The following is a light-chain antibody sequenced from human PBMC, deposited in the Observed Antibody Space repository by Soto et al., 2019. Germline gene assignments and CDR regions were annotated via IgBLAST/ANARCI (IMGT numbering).Light chain of an antibody. J-gene: IGKJ1*01. V-gene: IGKV3-15*01. Sequence: EIVMTQSPATLSVXXXXXXXXXXXASQSVARYFAWYQQKPGQAPRLLIYGASTMATGIPARFSGSGSGTEFTLTISSLQSEDFAVYYCQQYNNWPWTFGQGTKVDI. CDR3: QQYNNWPWT. CDR1: QSVARY. CDR2: GAS.